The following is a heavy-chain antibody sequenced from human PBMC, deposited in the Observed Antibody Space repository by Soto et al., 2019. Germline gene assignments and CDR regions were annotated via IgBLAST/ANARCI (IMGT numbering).Heavy chain of an antibody. CDR2: IYHSGST. D-gene: IGHD3-3*01. Sequence: KPSETLSLTCAVSGGSISSSNWWSWVRQPPGKGLEWIGEIYHSGSTNYNPSLKSRVTISVDKSKNQFSLKLSSVTAADTAVYYCARVRSGESITIFGVVRPYYYYGMDVWGQGTTVTVSS. CDR1: GGSISSSNW. CDR3: ARVRSGESITIFGVVRPYYYYGMDV. J-gene: IGHJ6*02. V-gene: IGHV4-4*02.